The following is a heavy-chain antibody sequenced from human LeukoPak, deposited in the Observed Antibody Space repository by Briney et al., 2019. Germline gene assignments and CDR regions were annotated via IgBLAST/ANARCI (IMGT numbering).Heavy chain of an antibody. CDR2: ISWNSGSV. CDR3: AREALLVGSSDY. J-gene: IGHJ4*02. D-gene: IGHD1-26*01. Sequence: PGRSLRLSCAASGFTFDDYAMHWVRQAPGKGLEWVSGISWNSGSVGYADSVKGRFTISRDNSKNTLYLQMNSLRAEDTAVYYCAREALLVGSSDYWGQGTLVTVSS. V-gene: IGHV3-9*01. CDR1: GFTFDDYA.